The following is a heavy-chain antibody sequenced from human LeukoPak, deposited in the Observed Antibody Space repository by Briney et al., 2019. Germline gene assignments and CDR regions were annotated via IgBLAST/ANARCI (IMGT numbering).Heavy chain of an antibody. Sequence: PGGSLRLSCAASGFTVSSNYMSWVRQAPGKGLEWVSVIYSGGSTYYADSVKGRFTISRDNSKNTLYLQMSSLRAEDTAVYYCARGIDCGGDCYSSFDYWGQGTLVTVSS. CDR2: IYSGGST. D-gene: IGHD2-21*02. CDR1: GFTVSSNY. J-gene: IGHJ4*02. V-gene: IGHV3-66*01. CDR3: ARGIDCGGDCYSSFDY.